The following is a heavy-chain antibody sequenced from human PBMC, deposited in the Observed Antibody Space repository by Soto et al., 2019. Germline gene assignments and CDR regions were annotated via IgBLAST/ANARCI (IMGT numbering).Heavy chain of an antibody. J-gene: IGHJ5*02. Sequence: ASVKVSCKASGGTFNSYDINWVRQAPGQGLEWMGGIIPIVETPKYAQKFQGRVTITADESTNTVYMELSSLRSEDTAMYYCARLSRPNYYDTSGFFKDNWFDPWGQGTLVTVSS. D-gene: IGHD3-22*01. V-gene: IGHV1-69*13. CDR3: ARLSRPNYYDTSGFFKDNWFDP. CDR2: IIPIVETP. CDR1: GGTFNSYD.